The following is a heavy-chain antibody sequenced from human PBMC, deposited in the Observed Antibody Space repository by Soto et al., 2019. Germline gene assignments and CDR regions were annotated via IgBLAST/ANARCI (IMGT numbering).Heavy chain of an antibody. Sequence: QVQLVQSGAEVKRPGSSVKVSCKASGGTFNSYAVSWVRQAPGQGLEWIGGIIPMFGTTKYAQKFQGRVTITADKSTSTAYMELSSLKSEDMAIFYCARARSNYAFNYALDVWGQGTPVIVSS. CDR3: ARARSNYAFNYALDV. CDR2: IIPMFGTT. J-gene: IGHJ6*02. CDR1: GGTFNSYA. V-gene: IGHV1-69*06. D-gene: IGHD1-26*01.